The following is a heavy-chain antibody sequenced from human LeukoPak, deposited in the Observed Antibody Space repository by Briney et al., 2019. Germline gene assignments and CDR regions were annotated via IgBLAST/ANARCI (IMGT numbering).Heavy chain of an antibody. J-gene: IGHJ4*02. Sequence: ASVKVSCKASGYTFNKYAIYWLRQAPGQGPEWMGWINTNTGHPTYDHDFTGRYVFSLDTSVSTAYLQISSLKAEDAAVYYCARLTRGFSDGYSDYWGQGTLVTVSS. CDR2: INTNTGHP. V-gene: IGHV7-4-1*02. D-gene: IGHD5-18*01. CDR1: GYTFNKYA. CDR3: ARLTRGFSDGYSDY.